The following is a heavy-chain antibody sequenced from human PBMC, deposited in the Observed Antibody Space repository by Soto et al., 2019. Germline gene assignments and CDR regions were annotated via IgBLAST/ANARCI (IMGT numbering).Heavy chain of an antibody. J-gene: IGHJ4*02. CDR1: GGTFSSYA. D-gene: IGHD3-10*01. CDR2: IIPIFGTA. CDR3: ATREGWFGRDY. Sequence: QVQLVQSGAEVKKPGSSVKVSCKASGGTFSSYAISWLRQAPGQGLEWMGGIIPIFGTANYAQKFEGRVTINADESPSTAYMELSSLRSEDTAVYYCATREGWFGRDYWGQGTLVTVSS. V-gene: IGHV1-69*01.